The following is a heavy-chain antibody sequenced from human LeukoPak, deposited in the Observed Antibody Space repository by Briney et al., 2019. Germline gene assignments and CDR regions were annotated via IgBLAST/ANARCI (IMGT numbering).Heavy chain of an antibody. CDR1: GGSISRIGYS. CDR2: IYYTGST. V-gene: IGHV4-30-4*07. J-gene: IGHJ5*02. Sequence: PSQTLSLTCAVSGGSISRIGYSWSWIRQPPGKGLDWIAYIYYTGSTYYNPSLKSRVTISLDTSKNQFSLKLTSVTAADTAVYYCARGGDSSGYEGRFDPWGQGTLVTVSS. CDR3: ARGGDSSGYEGRFDP. D-gene: IGHD3-22*01.